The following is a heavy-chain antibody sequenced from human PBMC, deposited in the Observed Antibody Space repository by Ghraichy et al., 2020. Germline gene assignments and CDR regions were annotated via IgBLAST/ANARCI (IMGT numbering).Heavy chain of an antibody. CDR1: EFSVNTYW. D-gene: IGHD6-25*01. Sequence: GGSLRLSCAASEFSVNTYWMHWVRQPPGKGLLWVSRIYGDGSGTAYADSVKGRFTVSRDNAKNTLYLQMNSLRAEDTAVYYCARVGGSGWQYAFDVWGQGTMVTVSS. J-gene: IGHJ3*01. CDR3: ARVGGSGWQYAFDV. V-gene: IGHV3-74*01. CDR2: IYGDGSGT.